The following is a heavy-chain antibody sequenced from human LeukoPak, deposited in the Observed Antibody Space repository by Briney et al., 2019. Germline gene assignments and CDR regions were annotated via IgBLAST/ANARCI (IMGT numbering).Heavy chain of an antibody. V-gene: IGHV1-2*06. J-gene: IGHJ5*02. CDR1: GYTFTGYY. D-gene: IGHD6-13*01. CDR3: ARYFDSSSWHWFDP. Sequence: ASVKVSCKASGYTFTGYYMHWVRQAPGQGLEWMGRINPNSGGTNYAQKFQGRVTMTRDTSISTAYLQWSSLKASDTAMYYCARYFDSSSWHWFDPWGQGTLVTVSS. CDR2: INPNSGGT.